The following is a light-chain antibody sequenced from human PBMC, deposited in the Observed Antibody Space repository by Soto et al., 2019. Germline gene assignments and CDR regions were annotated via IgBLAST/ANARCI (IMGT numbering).Light chain of an antibody. CDR2: DAS. CDR1: QSVSSY. Sequence: EIVLTQSPATLSLSPGERATLSCRASQSVSSYLACYQQKPGQAPGLLIYDASNRATGVPARFSGSGSGTDFALTISSLEPEDFAVYYCQQRSNWPPLTFGGGTKVEIK. CDR3: QQRSNWPPLT. J-gene: IGKJ4*01. V-gene: IGKV3-11*01.